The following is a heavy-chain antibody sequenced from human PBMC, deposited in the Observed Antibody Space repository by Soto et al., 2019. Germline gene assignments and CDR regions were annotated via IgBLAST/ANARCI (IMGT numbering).Heavy chain of an antibody. CDR2: IYYSGST. CDR3: ARLGPTIFGNYSYMDV. J-gene: IGHJ6*03. CDR1: GGSISSSSYY. D-gene: IGHD3-3*01. Sequence: SETLSLTCTVSGGSISSSSYYWGWIRQPPGKGLEWIGSIYYSGSTYYNPSLKSRSTISVDTSKNHFSLKLSSVTAADPAVYYCARLGPTIFGNYSYMDVWGKGTTVTVSS. V-gene: IGHV4-39*02.